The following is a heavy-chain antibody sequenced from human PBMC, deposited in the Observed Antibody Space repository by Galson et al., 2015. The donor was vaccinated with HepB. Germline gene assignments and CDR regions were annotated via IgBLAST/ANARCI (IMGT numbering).Heavy chain of an antibody. CDR2: ISNSGSYI. V-gene: IGHV3-21*01. CDR1: GFTFSSYS. CDR3: ARDHTFLAFDI. J-gene: IGHJ3*02. Sequence: LRLSCAASGFTFSSYSMNWVRQAPGKGLEWVSSISNSGSYIYYADSVKGRFTISRDNAKNSLYLQMNSLRAEDTAMYYCARDHTFLAFDIWGQGTMVTVSS. D-gene: IGHD3-3*02.